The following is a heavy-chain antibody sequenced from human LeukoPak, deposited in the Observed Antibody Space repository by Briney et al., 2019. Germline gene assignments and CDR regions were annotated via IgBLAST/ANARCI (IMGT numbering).Heavy chain of an antibody. CDR2: ISSSSSTI. Sequence: GGSLRLSCGVSGFTFSDYWMNWVRQAPGKGLEWVSYISSSSSTIYYADSVKGRFTISRDNAKNSLYLQMDSLRAEDTAVYYCARTYSSSWYGAFDIWGQGTMVTVSS. CDR1: GFTFSDYW. CDR3: ARTYSSSWYGAFDI. D-gene: IGHD6-13*01. J-gene: IGHJ3*02. V-gene: IGHV3-48*01.